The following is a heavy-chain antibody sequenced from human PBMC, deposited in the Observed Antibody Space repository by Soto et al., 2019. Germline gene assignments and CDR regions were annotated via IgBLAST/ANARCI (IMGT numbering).Heavy chain of an antibody. J-gene: IGHJ4*02. CDR1: GGTFSSYA. CDR2: IIPIFGTA. D-gene: IGHD2-21*02. CDR3: ARARRNCGGDCYSFDY. V-gene: IGHV1-69*13. Sequence: GASVKVSCKASGGTFSSYAISWVRQAPGQGLEWMGGIIPIFGTANYAQKFQGRVTITADESTSTAYMELSSLRSEDTAVYYCARARRNCGGDCYSFDYWGQGTLVTVSS.